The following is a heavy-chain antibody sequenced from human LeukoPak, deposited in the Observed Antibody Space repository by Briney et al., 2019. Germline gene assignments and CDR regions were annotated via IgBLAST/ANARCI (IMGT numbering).Heavy chain of an antibody. V-gene: IGHV3-48*03. CDR2: ISSSGSTI. J-gene: IGHJ4*02. CDR1: GFTFSSYE. CDR3: AKDGSHYGSGSSHDY. Sequence: PGGSLRLSCAASGFTFSSYEMNWVRQAPGKGLEWVSYISSSGSTIYYADSVKGRFTISRDNSKNTLYLQMNSLRAEDTAVYYCAKDGSHYGSGSSHDYWGQGTLVTVSS. D-gene: IGHD3-10*01.